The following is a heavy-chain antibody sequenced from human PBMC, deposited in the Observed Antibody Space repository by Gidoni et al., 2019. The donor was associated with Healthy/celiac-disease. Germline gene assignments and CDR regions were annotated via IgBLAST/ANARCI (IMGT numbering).Heavy chain of an antibody. D-gene: IGHD3-9*01. Sequence: QITLKESGPTLVKPTQTLTLTCTFSGFSLSTSGVGVGWIRQPPGKALEWLALIYWDDDKRYSPSLKSRLTITKDTSKNQVVLTMTNMDPVDTATYYCARSLRYFDWFQSAYYFDYWGQGTLVTVSS. J-gene: IGHJ4*02. CDR1: GFSLSTSGVG. V-gene: IGHV2-5*02. CDR3: ARSLRYFDWFQSAYYFDY. CDR2: IYWDDDK.